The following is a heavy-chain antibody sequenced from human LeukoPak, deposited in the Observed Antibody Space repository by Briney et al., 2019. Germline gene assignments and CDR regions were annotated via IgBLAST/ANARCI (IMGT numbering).Heavy chain of an antibody. CDR2: IRYGGSNK. CDR1: GFTFSSYG. CDR3: ARGGYSYGQTMDV. J-gene: IGHJ6*03. Sequence: GGSLRLSCAASGFTFSSYGMHWVRQAPGKGLEWVAFIRYGGSNKYYADSVKGRFTISRDNSKNTLYLQMNSLRAEDTAVYYCARGGYSYGQTMDVWGKGTTVTVSS. D-gene: IGHD5-18*01. V-gene: IGHV3-30*02.